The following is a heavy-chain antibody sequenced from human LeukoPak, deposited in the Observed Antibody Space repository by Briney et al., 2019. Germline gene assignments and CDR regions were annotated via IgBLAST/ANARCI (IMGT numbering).Heavy chain of an antibody. D-gene: IGHD1-26*01. CDR1: GFTFSDYY. CDR3: AKDMGYSGSYSGFDY. Sequence: KPGGSLRLSCAASGFTFSDYYMSWIRQAPGKGLEWVSYISSSGSTIYYADSVKGRFTISRDNAKNSLYLQMNSLRAEDMALYYCAKDMGYSGSYSGFDYWGQGTLVTVSS. CDR2: ISSSGSTI. V-gene: IGHV3-11*01. J-gene: IGHJ4*02.